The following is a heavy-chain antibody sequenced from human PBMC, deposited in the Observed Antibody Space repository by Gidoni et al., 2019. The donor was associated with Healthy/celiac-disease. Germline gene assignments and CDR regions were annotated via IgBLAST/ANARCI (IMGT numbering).Heavy chain of an antibody. Sequence: EVQLVESGGGLVQPGGSLSLSCAASGFTFSSYAMSWVRQAPGKGLEWVSAISGSGGSTYYADSVKGRFTISRDNSKNTLYLQMNSLRAEDTAVYYCAKEALPMVRGVTLNYYYYGMDVWGQGTTVTVSS. J-gene: IGHJ6*02. CDR3: AKEALPMVRGVTLNYYYYGMDV. CDR2: ISGSGGST. V-gene: IGHV3-23*04. D-gene: IGHD3-10*01. CDR1: GFTFSSYA.